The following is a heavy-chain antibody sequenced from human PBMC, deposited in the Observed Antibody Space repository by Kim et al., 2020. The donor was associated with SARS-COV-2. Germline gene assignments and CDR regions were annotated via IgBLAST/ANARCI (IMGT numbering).Heavy chain of an antibody. CDR1: GGTFSSYA. D-gene: IGHD5-18*01. CDR3: ASPQAMAYGMDV. Sequence: SVKVSCKASGGTFSSYAISWVRQAPGQGLEWMGRIIPILGIANYAQKFQGRVTITADKSTSTAYMELSSLRSEDTAVYYCASPQAMAYGMDVWGQGTTVPVSS. V-gene: IGHV1-69*04. J-gene: IGHJ6*02. CDR2: IIPILGIA.